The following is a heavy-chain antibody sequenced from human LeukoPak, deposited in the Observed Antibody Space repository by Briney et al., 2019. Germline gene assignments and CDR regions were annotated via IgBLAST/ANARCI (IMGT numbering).Heavy chain of an antibody. CDR1: GYTLTELS. V-gene: IGHV1-24*01. CDR3: ATEKFYSGSYRGGDAFDI. J-gene: IGHJ3*02. Sequence: ASVKVSCMVSGYTLTELSMHWVRQAPGKGLEWMGGFDPEDGETIYAQKFQGRVTMTEDTSTDTAYMELSSLRSEDTAVYYCATEKFYSGSYRGGDAFDIWGQGTMVTVSS. D-gene: IGHD1-26*01. CDR2: FDPEDGET.